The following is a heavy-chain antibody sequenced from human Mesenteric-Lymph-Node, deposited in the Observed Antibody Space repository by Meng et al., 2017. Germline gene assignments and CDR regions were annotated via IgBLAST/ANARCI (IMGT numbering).Heavy chain of an antibody. CDR3: TTLYGDSIS. CDR2: IYHSGRT. Sequence: GQLQGPGPVLVQPSGTSLLTCVFAGGSIRNDQWWSWVRQAPGKGLEWIGEIYHSGRTNYNPSVKSRVSMSVDKSQNHFSLRLSSVTAADTAVYYCTTLYGDSISWGQGTLVTVSS. V-gene: IGHV4-4*02. J-gene: IGHJ4*02. CDR1: GGSIRNDQW. D-gene: IGHD4-17*01.